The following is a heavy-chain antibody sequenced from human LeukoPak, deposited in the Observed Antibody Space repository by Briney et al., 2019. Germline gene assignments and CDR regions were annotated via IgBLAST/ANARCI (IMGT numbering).Heavy chain of an antibody. CDR3: ARGYYYDSSGYSDY. J-gene: IGHJ4*02. V-gene: IGHV3-33*01. CDR1: GFTFSSYG. CDR2: IWYDGSNK. Sequence: PGGSLRLSCAASGFTFSSYGMHWVRQAPGKGLEWVAVIWYDGSNKYYADSVKGRFTISRDNSKNTLYLQMNSLRAEDTAVYYCARGYYYDSSGYSDYWGQGTLVTVSS. D-gene: IGHD3-22*01.